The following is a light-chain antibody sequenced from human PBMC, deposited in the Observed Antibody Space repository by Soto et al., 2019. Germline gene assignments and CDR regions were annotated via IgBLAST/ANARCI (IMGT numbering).Light chain of an antibody. CDR1: QTISSR. Sequence: DIQMTQSPSTLSGSVGDRVTITCRASQTISSRLAWYPQTPGKAPKLLIYKASTLKSGVPSRFSGSGAGTEFTLTISSLQPDDFETDYCQHYNSYSEAFGQGTKVDIK. CDR2: KAS. V-gene: IGKV1-5*03. CDR3: QHYNSYSEA. J-gene: IGKJ1*01.